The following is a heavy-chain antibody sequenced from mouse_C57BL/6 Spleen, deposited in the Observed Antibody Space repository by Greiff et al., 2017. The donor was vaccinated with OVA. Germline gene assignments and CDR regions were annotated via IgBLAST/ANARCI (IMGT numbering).Heavy chain of an antibody. CDR3: ARYDYDYFDY. CDR1: GYSITSGYY. CDR2: ISYDGSN. J-gene: IGHJ2*01. Sequence: EVKLQESGPGLVKPSQSLSLTCSVTGYSITSGYYWNWIRQFPGNKLEWMGYISYDGSNNYNPSLKNRIPITRDTSKNQFFLKLNSVTTEDTATYYCARYDYDYFDYWGQGTTLTVSS. D-gene: IGHD2-4*01. V-gene: IGHV3-6*01.